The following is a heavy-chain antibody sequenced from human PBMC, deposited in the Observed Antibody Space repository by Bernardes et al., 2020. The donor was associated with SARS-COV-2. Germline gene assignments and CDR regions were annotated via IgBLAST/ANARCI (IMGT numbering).Heavy chain of an antibody. V-gene: IGHV3-7*01. CDR2: IKQDGSEK. CDR3: ARDSLAAAFFDY. J-gene: IGHJ4*02. D-gene: IGHD6-13*01. CDR1: GFTFSSYW. Sequence: GSLRLSCAASGFTFSSYWMSWVRQAPGKGLEWVANIKQDGSEKYNVDSVKGRFTVSRDNAKNSLYLQMNSLRAEDTAVYYCARDSLAAAFFDYWGQGTLVTVSS.